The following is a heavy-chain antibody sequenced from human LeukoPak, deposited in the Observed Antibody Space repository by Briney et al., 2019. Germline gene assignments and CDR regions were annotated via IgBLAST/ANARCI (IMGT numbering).Heavy chain of an antibody. CDR3: ARRIVATKAYYFDY. CDR2: ISYDGSNK. V-gene: IGHV3-30*04. D-gene: IGHD5-12*01. CDR1: GFTFSSYA. J-gene: IGHJ4*02. Sequence: GGSLRLSCAASGFTFSSYAMHWVRQAPGKGLEWVAVISYDGSNKYYADSVKGRFTISRDNSKNTLYLQMNSLRAEDTAVYYCARRIVATKAYYFDYWGQGTLVTVSS.